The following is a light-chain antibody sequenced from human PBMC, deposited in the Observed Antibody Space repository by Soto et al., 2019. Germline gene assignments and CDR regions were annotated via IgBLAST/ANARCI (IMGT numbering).Light chain of an antibody. CDR1: SSDVGAYNY. J-gene: IGLJ3*02. V-gene: IGLV2-8*01. CDR2: EVT. CDR3: SSFASSNTWV. Sequence: QSVLTQPPSASGSPGQSVTISCTGTSSDVGAYNYVSWYQQHACKAPKLVIYEVTKRPSGVPGRFSGSKSANTASLTVSGLQGEDEGDYYCSSFASSNTWVFGGGTKLTVL.